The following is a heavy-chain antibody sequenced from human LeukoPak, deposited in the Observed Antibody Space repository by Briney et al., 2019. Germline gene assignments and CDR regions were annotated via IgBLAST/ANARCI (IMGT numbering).Heavy chain of an antibody. J-gene: IGHJ4*02. Sequence: GGSLRLSRAASGFTFSSYAMSWVRQAPGKGLEWVSAISGSGGSTYYADSVKGRFTISRDNSKNTLYLQMNSLRAEDTAVYYCAKDGVPYYDILTGYYYFDYWGQGTLVTVSS. CDR3: AKDGVPYYDILTGYYYFDY. D-gene: IGHD3-9*01. CDR1: GFTFSSYA. V-gene: IGHV3-23*01. CDR2: ISGSGGST.